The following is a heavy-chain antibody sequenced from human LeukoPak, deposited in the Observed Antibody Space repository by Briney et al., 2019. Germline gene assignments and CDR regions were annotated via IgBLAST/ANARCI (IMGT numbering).Heavy chain of an antibody. D-gene: IGHD6-19*01. CDR2: ISGSGGST. J-gene: IGHJ4*02. CDR1: GFTFSSYA. V-gene: IGHV3-23*01. CDR3: AKERGIAVAGTSDY. Sequence: PGGSLRLSCAASGFTFSSYAMSWVRQAPGKGLEWVSAISGSGGSTYYADSVKGRFTISRDNPKNTLYLQMNSLRAEDTAVYYCAKERGIAVAGTSDYWGQGTLVTVSS.